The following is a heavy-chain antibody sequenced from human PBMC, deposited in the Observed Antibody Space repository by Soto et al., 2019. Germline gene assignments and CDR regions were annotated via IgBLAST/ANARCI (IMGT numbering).Heavy chain of an antibody. J-gene: IGHJ4*02. CDR2: KSALNGKT. D-gene: IGHD1-26*01. V-gene: IGHV1-18*01. CDR3: AATTSVALGFRN. CDR1: GFTFNTHG. Sequence: QGYLVQSGAEVKRPGASVRVSCKTSGFTFNTHGFSWVRQAPGQGLEWMGWKSALNGKTYYAHNFQDRVIMTTDTSSSQAYMGLRGLKSDDTAVYYCAATTSVALGFRNLGKGTLVTVSS.